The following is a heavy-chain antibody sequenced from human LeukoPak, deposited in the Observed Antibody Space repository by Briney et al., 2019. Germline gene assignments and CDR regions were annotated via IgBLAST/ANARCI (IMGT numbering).Heavy chain of an antibody. V-gene: IGHV4-59*01. CDR3: ARFSWGNNWFDP. CDR1: GGSINNYY. Sequence: SGSLSLTCTVSGGSINNYYWNWIRQPPGKGLEWVGYIPESATVNYNPSLKSRVTMSIDTAKNQISLRLNSVTAADTAVYYCARFSWGNNWFDPWGQGTLVIVS. D-gene: IGHD3-16*01. CDR2: IPESATV. J-gene: IGHJ5*02.